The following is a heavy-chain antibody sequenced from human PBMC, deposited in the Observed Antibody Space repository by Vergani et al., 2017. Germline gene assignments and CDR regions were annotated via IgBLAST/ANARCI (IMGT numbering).Heavy chain of an antibody. J-gene: IGHJ4*02. CDR1: GFSLNTPGVA. CDR3: ARGRVSMREVVMVHPFYFDY. V-gene: IGHV2-5*01. CDR2: IYWNEDK. Sequence: QITLRESGPALVKPTQTLTVTCTFSGFSLNTPGVAVGWIRQPPGRALEWLGLIYWNEDKRYSPFLESRLTITKDTSQSQVVLTMTNFDPVDTATYYCARGRVSMREVVMVHPFYFDYWGQGNLVTVSS. D-gene: IGHD2/OR15-2a*01.